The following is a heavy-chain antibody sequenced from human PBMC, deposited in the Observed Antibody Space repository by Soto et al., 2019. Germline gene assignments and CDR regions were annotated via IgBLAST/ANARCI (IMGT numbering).Heavy chain of an antibody. D-gene: IGHD3-3*01. Sequence: SETLSLTCAVYGGSFSGYYWSWIRQPPGKGLEWIGEINHSGSTNYNPSLKSRVTISVDTSKNQFSLKLSSVTAADTAVYYCAGDFWSGLPRKNWFDPWGQGTLVTVSS. V-gene: IGHV4-34*01. CDR2: INHSGST. J-gene: IGHJ5*02. CDR1: GGSFSGYY. CDR3: AGDFWSGLPRKNWFDP.